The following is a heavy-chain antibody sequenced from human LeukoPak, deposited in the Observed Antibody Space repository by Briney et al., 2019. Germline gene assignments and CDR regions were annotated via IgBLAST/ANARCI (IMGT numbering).Heavy chain of an antibody. CDR3: ARGPTATTYDY. D-gene: IGHD4-17*01. CDR1: GGPISSYY. Sequence: SETLSLTCTVSGGPISSYYWSWIRQPPGKGLECIGYFYYSGSTNYNPSLKSRVTISVDTSKNQFSLKLSSVTAADTAVYYCARGPTATTYDYWGQGTLVTVSS. CDR2: FYYSGST. J-gene: IGHJ4*02. V-gene: IGHV4-59*01.